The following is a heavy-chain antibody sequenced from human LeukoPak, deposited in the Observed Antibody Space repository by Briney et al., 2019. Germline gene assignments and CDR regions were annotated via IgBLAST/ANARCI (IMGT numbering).Heavy chain of an antibody. CDR3: ARGSTHYYDSSYSQRGFDY. D-gene: IGHD3-22*01. J-gene: IGHJ4*02. CDR2: INHSGST. CDR1: GGSISSYY. Sequence: PSETLSLTCTVSGGSISSYYWSWIRQPPGKGLEWIGEINHSGSTNYNPSLKSRVTISVDTSKNQFSLKLSSVTAADTAVYYCARGSTHYYDSSYSQRGFDYWGQGTLVTVSS. V-gene: IGHV4-34*01.